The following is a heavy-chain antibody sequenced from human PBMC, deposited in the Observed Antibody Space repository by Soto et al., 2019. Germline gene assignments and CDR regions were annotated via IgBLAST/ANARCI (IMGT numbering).Heavy chain of an antibody. CDR1: GLTVSRNY. CDR3: SHSSGHHYYFDS. D-gene: IGHD3-22*01. CDR2: LYSGGSS. V-gene: IGHV3-53*01. Sequence: EQLVESGGGLIQPGGSLRISCAFSGLTVSRNYMSWVRQAPGKGLDWVSVLYSGGSSSYAESVKGRFTISRDSSKNIPFLQMNSLRPEDTAIYYCSHSSGHHYYFDSWGQGTLVTVSS. J-gene: IGHJ4*02.